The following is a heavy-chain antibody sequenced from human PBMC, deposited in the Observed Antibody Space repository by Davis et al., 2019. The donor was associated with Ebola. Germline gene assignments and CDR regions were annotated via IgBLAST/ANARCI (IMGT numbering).Heavy chain of an antibody. CDR1: GVSISRHY. Sequence: PSETLSLTCNVSGVSISRHYWSWIRQPPGKRLEWIGSIYYTGSAYYNSSLNSRVTISVDTSKNQFSLKLSSVTAADTAMYYCAERGGSVWGQGTLVTVSS. V-gene: IGHV4-59*11. D-gene: IGHD3-16*01. CDR2: IYYTGSA. J-gene: IGHJ4*02. CDR3: AERGGSV.